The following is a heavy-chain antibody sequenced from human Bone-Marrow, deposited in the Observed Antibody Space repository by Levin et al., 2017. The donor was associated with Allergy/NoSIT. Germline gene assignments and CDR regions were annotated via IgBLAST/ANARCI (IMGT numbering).Heavy chain of an antibody. CDR3: ATDPRVGVDTPTGVFDN. CDR2: ISPIFGTA. Sequence: GGSLRLSCKASGGTFSKYTITWVRQAPGQGLEWMGGISPIFGTANYAQKFQGRLTITADESTSTAYVELSSLRSEDTAMYYCATDPRVGVDTPTGVFDNWGQGTLVTVSS. V-gene: IGHV1-69*01. CDR1: GGTFSKYT. J-gene: IGHJ4*02. D-gene: IGHD5-18*01.